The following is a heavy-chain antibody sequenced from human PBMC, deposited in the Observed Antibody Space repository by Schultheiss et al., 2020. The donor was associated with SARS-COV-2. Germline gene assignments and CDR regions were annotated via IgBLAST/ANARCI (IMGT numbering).Heavy chain of an antibody. V-gene: IGHV1-8*01. D-gene: IGHD2-15*01. CDR2: MNPNSGNT. J-gene: IGHJ6*02. CDR1: GYTFTSYD. Sequence: ASVKVSCKASGYTFTSYDINWVRQATGQGLEWMGWMNPNSGNTGYAQKFQGRVTMTRNTSISTAYMELSSLRSEDTAVYYCARVDGLGYCSGGSCYHYGMDVWGQGTTVTVSS. CDR3: ARVDGLGYCSGGSCYHYGMDV.